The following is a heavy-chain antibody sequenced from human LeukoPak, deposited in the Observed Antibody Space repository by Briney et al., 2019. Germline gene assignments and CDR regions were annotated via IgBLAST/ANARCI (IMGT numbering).Heavy chain of an antibody. V-gene: IGHV4-59*12. D-gene: IGHD3-3*01. Sequence: SETLSLTCTVSGGSITDYYRGWIRQPPGKGLEWIGYDYYSGSSNYNPSLKSRVTMSVDTSKNQFSLKLSSVTAADTAVYYCARDHFDFWSGYYDWFDPWGQGTLVTVSS. CDR2: DYYSGSS. CDR3: ARDHFDFWSGYYDWFDP. J-gene: IGHJ5*02. CDR1: GGSITDYY.